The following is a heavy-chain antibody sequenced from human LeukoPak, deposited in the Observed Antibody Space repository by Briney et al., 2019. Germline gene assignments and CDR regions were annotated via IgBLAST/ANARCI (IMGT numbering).Heavy chain of an antibody. Sequence: ASETLSLTCTVSGGSISGYYWSWIRQPPGKGLEWIGYIYYSGSTNYDPSLESRVTISVDTSKNQFSLKLSSVTAADTAVYYCARGKSFDIWGQGTMVTVSS. J-gene: IGHJ3*02. CDR3: ARGKSFDI. CDR1: GGSISGYY. CDR2: IYYSGST. V-gene: IGHV4-59*01.